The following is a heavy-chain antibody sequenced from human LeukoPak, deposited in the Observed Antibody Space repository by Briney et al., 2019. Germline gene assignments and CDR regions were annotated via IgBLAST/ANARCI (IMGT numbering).Heavy chain of an antibody. V-gene: IGHV1-69*04. J-gene: IGHJ4*02. D-gene: IGHD1-14*01. CDR2: IIPIFGIA. CDR1: GGTFSSYA. Sequence: ASVTVSCKASGGTFSSYAIRWVRPAPGQGLEWMGRIIPIFGIANYAQKFQGRVTITADKSTSTAYMELSSLRSEDTAVYYCARGSVYFDYWGQGTLVTVSS. CDR3: ARGSVYFDY.